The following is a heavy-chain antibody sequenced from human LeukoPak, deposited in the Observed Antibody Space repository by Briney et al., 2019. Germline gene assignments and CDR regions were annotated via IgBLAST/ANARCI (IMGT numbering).Heavy chain of an antibody. CDR1: GGTLSSYA. CDR3: ARAYYDYVWGSYRYKYFQH. Sequence: SVKVSCKASGGTLSSYAISWVRQAPGQGLEWMGRIIPILGIANYAQKFQGRVTITADKSTSTAYMELSSLRSEDTAVYYCARAYYDYVWGSYRYKYFQHWGQGTLVTVSS. V-gene: IGHV1-69*04. CDR2: IIPILGIA. J-gene: IGHJ1*01. D-gene: IGHD3-16*02.